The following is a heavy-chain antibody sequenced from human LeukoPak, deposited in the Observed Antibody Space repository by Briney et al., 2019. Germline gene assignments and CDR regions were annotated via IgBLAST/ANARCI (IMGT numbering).Heavy chain of an antibody. CDR3: ARVGGDYGDYGYYFDY. CDR2: IHQSGIT. D-gene: IGHD4-17*01. J-gene: IGHJ4*02. Sequence: SETLSLTCNVSGDSINSGGFYWDWIRQPPGKGLEWIAYIHQSGITVSNPSLKSRVTISVDTSKNQFSLKLSSVTAADTAVYYCARVGGDYGDYGYYFDYWGQGTLVTVSS. CDR1: GDSINSGGFY. V-gene: IGHV4-61*08.